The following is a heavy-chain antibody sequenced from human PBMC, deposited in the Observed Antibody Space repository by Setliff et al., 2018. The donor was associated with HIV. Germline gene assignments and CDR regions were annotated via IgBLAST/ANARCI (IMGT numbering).Heavy chain of an antibody. J-gene: IGHJ3*02. V-gene: IGHV3-7*01. D-gene: IGHD5-12*01. Sequence: GGSLRLSCAASGFTFSTYWMSWVRQAPGKGLEWVAFIRYDGSYRYYVDSVKGRFTISRDNGKNSLYLQMTSLRADDTALYYCAREGQATDSFDMWGQGTMVTVSS. CDR2: IRYDGSYR. CDR1: GFTFSTYW. CDR3: AREGQATDSFDM.